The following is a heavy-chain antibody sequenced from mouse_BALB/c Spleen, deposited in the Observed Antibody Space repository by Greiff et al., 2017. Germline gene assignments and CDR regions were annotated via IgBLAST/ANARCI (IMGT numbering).Heavy chain of an antibody. CDR3: ARSMDITTVVEGY. Sequence: EVMLVESGGGLVQPGGSRKLSCAGSGFTFSSFGMHWVRQAPEKGLEWVAYISSGSSTIYYADTVKGRFTISRDNPKNTLFLQMTSLRSEDTAMYCCARSMDITTVVEGYWGQGTTLTVSS. D-gene: IGHD1-1*01. CDR1: GFTFSSFG. V-gene: IGHV5-17*02. CDR2: ISSGSSTI. J-gene: IGHJ2*01.